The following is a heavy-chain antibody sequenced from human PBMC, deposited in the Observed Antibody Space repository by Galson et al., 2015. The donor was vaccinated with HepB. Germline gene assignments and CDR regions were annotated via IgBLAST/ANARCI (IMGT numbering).Heavy chain of an antibody. D-gene: IGHD3-22*01. Sequence: QSGAEVKKPGESLKISCKGSGYSFTSYWIGWVRQMPGKGLEWMGIICPGDSDTRYSPSFQGQVTISADKSISTAYLQWSSLKASDTAMYYCARHPDYYDSSGPLGAFDIWGQGTMVTVSS. CDR3: ARHPDYYDSSGPLGAFDI. J-gene: IGHJ3*02. V-gene: IGHV5-51*01. CDR1: GYSFTSYW. CDR2: ICPGDSDT.